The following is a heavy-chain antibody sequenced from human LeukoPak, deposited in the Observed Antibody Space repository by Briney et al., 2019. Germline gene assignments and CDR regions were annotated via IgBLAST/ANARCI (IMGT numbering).Heavy chain of an antibody. D-gene: IGHD4-17*01. J-gene: IGHJ4*02. CDR1: GGSISSYY. V-gene: IGHV4-59*01. CDR2: IYYSGST. CDR3: ARNYGDYSPFDY. Sequence: SETLSLTCTVSGGSISSYYWSWIRQPPGKGLEWIGYIYYSGSTNYNPSLKSRVTISVDTSKNQFSLKLSSVTAADTAMYYCARNYGDYSPFDYWGQGTLVTVSS.